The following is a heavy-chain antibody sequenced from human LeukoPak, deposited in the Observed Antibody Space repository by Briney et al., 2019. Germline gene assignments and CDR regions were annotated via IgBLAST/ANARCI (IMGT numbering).Heavy chain of an antibody. CDR3: ARAGPRRDGYNVDY. V-gene: IGHV4-59*01. CDR1: GGSISYYY. CDR2: IYYSGNT. Sequence: SETLSLTCTVSGGSISYYYWGWIREPPGKGLGWMGYIYYSGNTDYNPSLKSRVTMSVDTSRNQFSLRLTSVTAADTAVYYCARAGPRRDGYNVDYWGQGTLVTVSS. D-gene: IGHD5-24*01. J-gene: IGHJ4*02.